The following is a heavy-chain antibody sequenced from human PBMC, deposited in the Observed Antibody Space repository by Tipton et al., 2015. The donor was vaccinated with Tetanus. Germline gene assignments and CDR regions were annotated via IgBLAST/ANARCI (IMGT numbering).Heavy chain of an antibody. V-gene: IGHV4-59*01. CDR1: DGSINNYY. D-gene: IGHD2-2*01. CDR2: IFYSGST. Sequence: TLSLTCTVSDGSINNYYWSWIRQPPGRGLEWIAYIFYSGSTNYSPSLKSRVTISVDTSKNQFSLRLNSVTAADTAVYYCAREVPAAGPFDSWGQGTLVTVSS. J-gene: IGHJ4*02. CDR3: AREVPAAGPFDS.